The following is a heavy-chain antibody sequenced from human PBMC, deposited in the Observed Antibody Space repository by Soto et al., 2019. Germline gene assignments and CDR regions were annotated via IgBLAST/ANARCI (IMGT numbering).Heavy chain of an antibody. V-gene: IGHV2-5*02. J-gene: IGHJ4*02. D-gene: IGHD3-16*01. Sequence: QITLKESGPTLVKPTQTLTLTCTFSGFSLSTRGVGVGWIRQPPGKALEWLAIIYWDDDKRYSPSLKSRLTITKDTSKNQGVLKMTNMDPVDTATYFCAHKGGGDRILDYWGQGTLVTVSS. CDR3: AHKGGGDRILDY. CDR1: GFSLSTRGVG. CDR2: IYWDDDK.